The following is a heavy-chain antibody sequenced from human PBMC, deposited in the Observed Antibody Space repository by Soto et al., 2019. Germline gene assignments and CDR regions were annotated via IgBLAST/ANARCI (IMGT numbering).Heavy chain of an antibody. CDR3: ARGTSSLTRFAY. J-gene: IGHJ4*02. V-gene: IGHV3-30-3*01. Sequence: GGSLRLSCAASGFTFSSYAMHWVRQAPGKGLEWVAVISYDGSNKYYAASVKGRFTISRDNSKNTLYLQMNSLRAEDTAVYYCARGTSSLTRFAYWGQGTLVTVSS. D-gene: IGHD2-2*01. CDR1: GFTFSSYA. CDR2: ISYDGSNK.